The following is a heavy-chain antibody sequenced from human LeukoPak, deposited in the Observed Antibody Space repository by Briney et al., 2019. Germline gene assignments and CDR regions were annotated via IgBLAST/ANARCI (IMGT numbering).Heavy chain of an antibody. D-gene: IGHD3-3*01. CDR2: ISAYNGNT. CDR1: GYTFTSYG. J-gene: IGHJ6*03. Sequence: GASVKVSCKASGYTFTSYGISWVRQAPGQGLEWMGWISAYNGNTNYAQKLQGRVTMTTDTSTSTAYMELRSLRSDDTAVYYCARLRFLEWLLTQGYYYYYIDVWGKGTTVTVSS. V-gene: IGHV1-18*01. CDR3: ARLRFLEWLLTQGYYYYYIDV.